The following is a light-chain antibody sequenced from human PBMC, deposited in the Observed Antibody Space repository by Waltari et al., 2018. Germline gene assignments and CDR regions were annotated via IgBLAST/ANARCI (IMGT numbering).Light chain of an antibody. CDR2: GAS. J-gene: IGKJ1*01. V-gene: IGKV3-20*01. CDR3: QHYVRLPVT. CDR1: QSVSRS. Sequence: EIVLTQSPGTLSLSPGERATLSFRASQSVSRSLAWYQQKPGQAPRVLIYGASSRATGVPVRFSGSGSGTDFSLTISRLEPEDFAVYYCQHYVRLPVTFGQGTKVEIK.